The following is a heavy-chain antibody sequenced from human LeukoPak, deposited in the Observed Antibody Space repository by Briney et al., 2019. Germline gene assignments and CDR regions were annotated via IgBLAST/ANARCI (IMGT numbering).Heavy chain of an antibody. J-gene: IGHJ5*02. CDR2: ISYDGSNK. D-gene: IGHD3-22*01. CDR1: GFTFSSYA. V-gene: IGHV3-30*04. CDR3: VRDMIVVVISNWFDP. Sequence: GGSLRLSCAASGFTFSSYAMNWVRQAPGKGLEWVAVISYDGSNKYYADSVKGRFTISRDNSKNTLYLQMNSLRAEDTAEYYCVRDMIVVVISNWFDPWGQGTLVTVPS.